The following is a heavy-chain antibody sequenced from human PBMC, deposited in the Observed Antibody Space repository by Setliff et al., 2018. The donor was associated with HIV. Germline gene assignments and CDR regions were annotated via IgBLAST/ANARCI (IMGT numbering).Heavy chain of an antibody. V-gene: IGHV1-8*02. CDR3: ARARRDSYDRGRRNHYYIDV. Sequence: PSVKVSCKASGYTFTSCDIHWVRQATGQGLEWMGWMNPNSGDTGYAQKFQGRVSMTRNTSTGTAYMELSSLRSEDTAVYYCARARRDSYDRGRRNHYYIDVWGKGTTVTVSS. J-gene: IGHJ6*03. CDR1: GYTFTSCD. CDR2: MNPNSGDT. D-gene: IGHD3-22*01.